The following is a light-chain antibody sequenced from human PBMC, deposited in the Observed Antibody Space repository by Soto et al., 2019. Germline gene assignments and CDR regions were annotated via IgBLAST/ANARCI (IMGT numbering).Light chain of an antibody. Sequence: IHMTHAPSTLSGSVLDRVTITFLASQTIIIWLAWYQQKPGKAPKLLIYKASTLKSGVPSRFSGSGSGTEFTLTISSLQPEDSATYYCLQDYSFPLTFGGGTKVDIK. CDR3: LQDYSFPLT. V-gene: IGKV1-5*03. J-gene: IGKJ4*01. CDR2: KAS. CDR1: QTIIIW.